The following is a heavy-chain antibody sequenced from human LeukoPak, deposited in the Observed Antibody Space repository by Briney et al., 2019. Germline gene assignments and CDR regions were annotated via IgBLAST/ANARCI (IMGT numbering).Heavy chain of an antibody. J-gene: IGHJ4*02. D-gene: IGHD2-15*01. CDR1: GFTFSSYA. CDR3: AREGGPYYFDY. V-gene: IGHV3-66*01. CDR2: IYSGGST. Sequence: GGSLRLSCAASGFTFSSYAMSWVRKAPGRGLEWVSVIYSGGSTYYADSVKGRFTISSDDSKNTLYLQMNSLRAEDTAVYYCAREGGPYYFDYWGQGTLVTVSS.